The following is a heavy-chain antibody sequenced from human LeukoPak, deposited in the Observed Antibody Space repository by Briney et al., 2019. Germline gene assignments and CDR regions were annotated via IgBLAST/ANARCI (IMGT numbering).Heavy chain of an antibody. Sequence: PSETLSLTCTVSGGSISSGGYYWSWIRQHPGKGLEWIGYIYYSGSTYYNPSLKSRVTISVDTSKNQFSLKLSSVTAADTAVYYCARSYRSSPEYFQHRGQGTLVTVSS. J-gene: IGHJ1*01. CDR3: ARSYRSSPEYFQH. CDR1: GGSISSGGYY. V-gene: IGHV4-31*03. D-gene: IGHD3-10*01. CDR2: IYYSGST.